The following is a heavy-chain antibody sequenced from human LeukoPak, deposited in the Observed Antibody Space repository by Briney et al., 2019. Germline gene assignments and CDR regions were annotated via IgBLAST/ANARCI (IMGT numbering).Heavy chain of an antibody. CDR2: IYTSGST. CDR1: GGSISSYY. J-gene: IGHJ5*02. CDR3: ARVYAHYDFWSGYLNWFDP. Sequence: SETLSLTCTVSGGSISSYYWSWIRQPAGKGLEWIGRIYTSGSTNYNPSLKSRVTMSVDTSKNQFSLKLSSVTAADTAVYYCARVYAHYDFWSGYLNWFDPWGQGTLVTVSS. D-gene: IGHD3-3*01. V-gene: IGHV4-4*07.